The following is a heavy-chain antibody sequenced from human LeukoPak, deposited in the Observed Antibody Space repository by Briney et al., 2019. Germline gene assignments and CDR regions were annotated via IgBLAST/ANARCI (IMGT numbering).Heavy chain of an antibody. CDR3: AREASSSSAY. CDR2: IYYSGST. Sequence: SETLSLTCAVYGGSFSGYYWSWIRQHPGKGLEWIGYIYYSGSTYYNPSLKSRVTISVDTSKNQFSLKLSSVTAADTAVYYCAREASSSSAYWGQGTLVTVSS. V-gene: IGHV4-31*11. D-gene: IGHD6-6*01. J-gene: IGHJ4*02. CDR1: GGSFSGYY.